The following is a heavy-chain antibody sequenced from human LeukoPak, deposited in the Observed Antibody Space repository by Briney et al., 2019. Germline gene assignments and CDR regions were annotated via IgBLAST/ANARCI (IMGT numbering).Heavy chain of an antibody. Sequence: PGGSLRLSCVASGFTFSSYSMNWVRQAPGKGLEWVSSISSSSSYIYYADSVKGRFTISRDNAKNSLYLQMNSLRAEDTAVYYCARSPSDYYDSSGYSDYWGQGTLVTVSS. D-gene: IGHD3-22*01. CDR1: GFTFSSYS. J-gene: IGHJ4*02. CDR2: ISSSSSYI. CDR3: ARSPSDYYDSSGYSDY. V-gene: IGHV3-21*01.